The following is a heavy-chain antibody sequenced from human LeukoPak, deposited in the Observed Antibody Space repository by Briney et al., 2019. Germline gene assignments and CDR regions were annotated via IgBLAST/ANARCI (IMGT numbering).Heavy chain of an antibody. Sequence: GGSLRLSCAASGFTFSDYYMSWIRQAPGKGLEWVSYISSSSSTIYYADSVKGRFTISRDNAKNSLSLQMNSLRAEDTAVYYCARDQGSGSYLAYMDVWGKGTTVTVSS. V-gene: IGHV3-11*04. CDR1: GFTFSDYY. D-gene: IGHD3-10*01. CDR3: ARDQGSGSYLAYMDV. J-gene: IGHJ6*03. CDR2: ISSSSSTI.